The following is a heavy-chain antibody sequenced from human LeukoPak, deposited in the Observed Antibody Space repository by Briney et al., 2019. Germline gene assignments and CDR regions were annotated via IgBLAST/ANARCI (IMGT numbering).Heavy chain of an antibody. Sequence: ASVKVSCKASGYTFTSYYMHWVRQAPGQGLEWMEIINPIVGTTSSAQKFQGRVSMTRDTSTSTVYMELSSLRSEDTAVYYCARAFYDILTTSYYYGMDVWGKGTTVTVSS. V-gene: IGHV1-46*01. CDR3: ARAFYDILTTSYYYGMDV. CDR1: GYTFTSYY. J-gene: IGHJ6*04. D-gene: IGHD3-9*01. CDR2: INPIVGTT.